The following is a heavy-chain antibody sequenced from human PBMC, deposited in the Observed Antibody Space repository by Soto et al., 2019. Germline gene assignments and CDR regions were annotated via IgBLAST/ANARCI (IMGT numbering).Heavy chain of an antibody. CDR1: GFTFSTYW. D-gene: IGHD1-26*01. Sequence: PGGSLRLSCAASGFTFSTYWMSWVRQAPGKGLEWVANVKQDGSETYYVDSVKGRFTISRDNAKNSLYLQMNTLRAEDTAVYYCARGRYSAYWGQGTLVTVSS. J-gene: IGHJ4*02. CDR3: ARGRYSAY. V-gene: IGHV3-7*01. CDR2: VKQDGSET.